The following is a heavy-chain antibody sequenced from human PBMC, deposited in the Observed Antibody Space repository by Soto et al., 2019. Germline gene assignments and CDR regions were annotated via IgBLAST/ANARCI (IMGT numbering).Heavy chain of an antibody. CDR3: ARDGVEDAFDI. D-gene: IGHD3-3*01. V-gene: IGHV3-30*04. CDR1: GFTFSSYA. CDR2: ISYDGSNK. J-gene: IGHJ3*02. Sequence: GGSLRLSCAASGFTFSSYAMHWVRQAPGKGLEWVAVISYDGSNKYYADSVKGRFTISRDNSKNTLYLQMNSLGAEDTAVYYCARDGVEDAFDIWGQGTMVTVSS.